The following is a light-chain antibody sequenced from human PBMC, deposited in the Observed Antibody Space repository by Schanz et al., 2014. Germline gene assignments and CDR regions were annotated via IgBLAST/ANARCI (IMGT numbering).Light chain of an antibody. Sequence: EIVMTQSPATLSVSPGESATLSCRASQSVSSKLAWYQQKPGQAPRLLIYGASSRATGIPDRFSGSGSDSDFSLTISRLEPEDFAIYYCQHYGGSFTFGPGTRVDIK. CDR1: QSVSSK. V-gene: IGKV3-20*01. CDR3: QHYGGSFT. CDR2: GAS. J-gene: IGKJ3*01.